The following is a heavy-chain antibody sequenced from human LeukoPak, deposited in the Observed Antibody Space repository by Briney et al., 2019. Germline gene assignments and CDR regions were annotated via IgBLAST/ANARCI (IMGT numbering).Heavy chain of an antibody. D-gene: IGHD3-10*01. V-gene: IGHV3-33*01. Sequence: GTSLRLSCVASGFTFRTYGMYWVRQAPGKGLEWVAVIWSDGSKKYYAESVKGRFTISRDDSKNTLYLQMNSLSGEDMAVYYCARDGAVGRPIDPWGQGTLVTVSS. CDR2: IWSDGSKK. CDR1: GFTFRTYG. CDR3: ARDGAVGRPIDP. J-gene: IGHJ5*02.